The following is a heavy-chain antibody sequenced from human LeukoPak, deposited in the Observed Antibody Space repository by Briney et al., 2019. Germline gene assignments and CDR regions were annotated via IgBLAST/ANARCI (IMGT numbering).Heavy chain of an antibody. CDR2: ISWNSGSI. D-gene: IGHD6-19*01. CDR1: GFTFDDYA. Sequence: GRSLRLSCAASGFTFDDYAMHWVRQAPGKGLEWVSGISWNSGSIGYADSVKGRFTISRDNAKNSLYLQMNSLRAEDTALYYCARDSVAGTGVDYWGQGTLVTVSS. CDR3: ARDSVAGTGVDY. V-gene: IGHV3-9*01. J-gene: IGHJ4*02.